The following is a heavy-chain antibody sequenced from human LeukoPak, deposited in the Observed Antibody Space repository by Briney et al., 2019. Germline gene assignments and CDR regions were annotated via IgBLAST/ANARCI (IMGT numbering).Heavy chain of an antibody. CDR2: IIPILGIA. CDR1: GGTFSSYA. J-gene: IGHJ4*02. CDR3: ARDPGLLG. Sequence: SVKVSCKASGGTFSSYAISWVRQAPGQGLEWMGRIIPILGIANYAQKFQGRVTITADKSTSTAYMELRSLRSDDTAVYYCARDPGLLGWGQGTLVTVSS. V-gene: IGHV1-69*04. D-gene: IGHD3-10*01.